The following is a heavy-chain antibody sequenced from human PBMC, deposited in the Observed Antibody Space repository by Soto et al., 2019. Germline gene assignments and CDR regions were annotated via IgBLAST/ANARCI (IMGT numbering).Heavy chain of an antibody. J-gene: IGHJ4*02. CDR1: GHTFTSYG. V-gene: IGHV1-18*01. D-gene: IGHD3-9*01. CDR3: ARDSRYYDILTGYYHLFDY. CDR2: ISAYNGNT. Sequence: ASVKVSCKASGHTFTSYGISWVRQAPGQGLEWMGWISAYNGNTNYAQKLQGRVTMTTDTSTSTAYMELRSLRSDDTAVYYCARDSRYYDILTGYYHLFDYWGQGTLVTVSS.